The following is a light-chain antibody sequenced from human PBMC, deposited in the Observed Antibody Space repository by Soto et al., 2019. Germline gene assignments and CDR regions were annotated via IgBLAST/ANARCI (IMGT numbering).Light chain of an antibody. Sequence: QSVLTQPPSASGSPGQSVAISCTGTASDIGGYTFVSWYRQHPGKAPKLLIYDVNKRPSGVPDRFSGSKSGNTASLTVSGLQAEDEADYYCSAHGGTNPYVFGTGTKVTVL. CDR3: SAHGGTNPYV. CDR2: DVN. V-gene: IGLV2-8*01. J-gene: IGLJ1*01. CDR1: ASDIGGYTF.